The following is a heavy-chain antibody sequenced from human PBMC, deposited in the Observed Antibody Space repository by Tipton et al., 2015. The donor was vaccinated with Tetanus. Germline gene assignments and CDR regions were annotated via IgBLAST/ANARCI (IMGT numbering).Heavy chain of an antibody. D-gene: IGHD3-22*01. V-gene: IGHV1-46*01. Sequence: QVQLVQSGAEVKKPGASVKVSCEASGYTFTNYYMHWVRQAPGQGLEWMGVINPSAGTTRYEQKFQGRVIMTRDTSTTTVYMELNSLRSEDTAVFYCARSYDFYDSTGYTDDGMDVWGQGTSVTVSS. J-gene: IGHJ6*02. CDR2: INPSAGTT. CDR1: GYTFTNYY. CDR3: ARSYDFYDSTGYTDDGMDV.